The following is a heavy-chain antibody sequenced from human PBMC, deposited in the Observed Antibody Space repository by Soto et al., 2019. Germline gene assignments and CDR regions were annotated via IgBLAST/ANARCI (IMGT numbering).Heavy chain of an antibody. J-gene: IGHJ1*01. V-gene: IGHV3-30-3*01. D-gene: IGHD3-22*01. CDR3: AREDESSGYAGTFHH. CDR1: GFTFSSHI. CDR2: ISGDGTK. Sequence: QVLLVESGGDVVQPGRSLRLSCAASGFTFSSHIFHWIRQAPGKGLEWVALISGDGTKNYADSVKDRFSISRDNSRNEVNLQMNSLKPEDSALYYCAREDESSGYAGTFHHWGQGTLVTVSP.